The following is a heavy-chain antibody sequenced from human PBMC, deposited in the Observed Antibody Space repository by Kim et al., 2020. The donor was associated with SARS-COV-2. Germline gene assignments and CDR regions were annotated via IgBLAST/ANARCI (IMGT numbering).Heavy chain of an antibody. J-gene: IGHJ1*01. V-gene: IGHV3-33*05. D-gene: IGHD2-21*02. CDR3: ARQGGDWETRYFDH. CDR1: GFTFENYA. CDR2: VSRDGTET. Sequence: GGSLRLSCVTFGFTFENYAMHWVRQGPGKGLEWVAYVSRDGTETFYADSVKGRCTISRDNSKNTLMMEMNNLSAEDTATYFCARQGGDWETRYFDHWGQG.